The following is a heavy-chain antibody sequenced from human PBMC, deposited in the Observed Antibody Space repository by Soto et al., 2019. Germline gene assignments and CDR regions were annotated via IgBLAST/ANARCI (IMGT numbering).Heavy chain of an antibody. CDR1: GGTFSSYA. J-gene: IGHJ5*02. CDR2: IIPIVGTA. Sequence: QVQLVQSGAEVKKPGSSVKVSCKASGGTFSSYAISWVRQAPGQGLEWMGGIIPIVGTANYAQKFQGRVTITADESTSTAYMELSSLRSEDTAVYYCARDGYYDSSGLIRVWFDPLGQGTLVTVSS. CDR3: ARDGYYDSSGLIRVWFDP. V-gene: IGHV1-69*12. D-gene: IGHD3-22*01.